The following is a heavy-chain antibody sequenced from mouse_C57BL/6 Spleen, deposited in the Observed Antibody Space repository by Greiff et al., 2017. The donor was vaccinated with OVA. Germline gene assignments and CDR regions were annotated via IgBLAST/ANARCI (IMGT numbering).Heavy chain of an antibody. CDR2: INPGSGGT. J-gene: IGHJ4*01. Sequence: QVQLKESGAELVRPGTSVKVSCKASGYAFTNYLIEWVKQRPGQGLEWIRVINPGSGGTNYNEKFKGKATLTADKSSSTAYMQLSSLTSEDSAVYFCARRDGNGAMDYWGQGTSVTVSS. CDR1: GYAFTNYL. D-gene: IGHD2-1*01. V-gene: IGHV1-54*01. CDR3: ARRDGNGAMDY.